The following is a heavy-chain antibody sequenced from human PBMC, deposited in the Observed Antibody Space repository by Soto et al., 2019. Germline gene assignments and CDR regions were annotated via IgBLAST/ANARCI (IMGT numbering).Heavy chain of an antibody. V-gene: IGHV1-2*04. D-gene: IGHD3-9*01. CDR2: INPNSGGT. J-gene: IGHJ4*02. CDR1: GYTFTGYY. CDR3: ARDYYDILTGSSYFDY. Sequence: ASVKVSCKASGYTFTGYYMRWVRQAPGQGLEWMGWINPNSGGTNYAQKFQGWVTMTRDTSISTAYMELSRLRSDDTAVYYCARDYYDILTGSSYFDYWGQGTLLTVSS.